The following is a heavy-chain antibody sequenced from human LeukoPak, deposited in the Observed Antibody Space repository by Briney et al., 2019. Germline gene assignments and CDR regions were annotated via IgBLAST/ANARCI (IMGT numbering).Heavy chain of an antibody. J-gene: IGHJ4*02. CDR1: GDSISSTSHY. V-gene: IGHV4-39*01. D-gene: IGHD3-22*01. CDR3: VTYYFDSSGPKKNY. CDR2: IYFTGST. Sequence: SETLSLTCTVSGDSISSTSHYWDWIRQPPGKGLEWIGNIYFTGSTYYCPSLKSRVTISVDRSKNQFSLKLSSVTAADTAVYYCVTYYFDSSGPKKNYWGQGTLVTVSS.